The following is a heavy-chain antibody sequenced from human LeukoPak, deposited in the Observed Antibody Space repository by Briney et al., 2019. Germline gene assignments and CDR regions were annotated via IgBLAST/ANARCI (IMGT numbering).Heavy chain of an antibody. D-gene: IGHD1-26*01. V-gene: IGHV3-21*01. CDR3: AKDRIVGATNDAFDI. Sequence: GGSLRLSCAASGFTFSSYSMNWVRQAPGKGLEWVSSISSSSSYIYYADSVKGRFTISRDNAKNSLYLQMNSLRAEDTAVYYCAKDRIVGATNDAFDIWGQGTMVTVSS. CDR1: GFTFSSYS. J-gene: IGHJ3*02. CDR2: ISSSSSYI.